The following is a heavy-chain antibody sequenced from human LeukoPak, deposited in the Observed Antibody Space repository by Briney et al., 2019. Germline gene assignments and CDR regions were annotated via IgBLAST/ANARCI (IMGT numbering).Heavy chain of an antibody. D-gene: IGHD3-22*01. CDR3: ASHVSSGYYYFDY. CDR1: GVAISSTNYY. CDR2: IYYSGGT. J-gene: IGHJ4*02. Sequence: PSETLSLTCTVSGVAISSTNYYWGWIRQPPGKGLEWIRSIYYSGGTFYNPSLKSRATMSVDTSKNQCSLKLNSVTAAGTAVYYCASHVSSGYYYFDYWGQGTLVTVSS. V-gene: IGHV4-39*01.